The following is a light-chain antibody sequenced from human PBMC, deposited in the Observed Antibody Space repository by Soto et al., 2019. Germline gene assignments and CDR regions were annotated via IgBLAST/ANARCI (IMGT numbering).Light chain of an antibody. CDR3: QQYGSSPRYT. J-gene: IGKJ2*01. Sequence: EIVLTQSPGTLSLSPGERATLSCRASQSVSSSYLAGYQQKPGQAPRLLIYGASSRITGIPDRCSGSGSGTNVTLTISRLEPEDFAVYYCQQYGSSPRYTFGQGTKLEIK. CDR1: QSVSSSY. V-gene: IGKV3-20*01. CDR2: GAS.